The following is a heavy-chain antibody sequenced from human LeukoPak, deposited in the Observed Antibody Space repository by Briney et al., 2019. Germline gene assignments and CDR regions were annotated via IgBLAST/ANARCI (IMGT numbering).Heavy chain of an antibody. V-gene: IGHV1-18*01. CDR1: GYSFTSYG. CDR2: ISAYNGNT. CDR3: ARAPTLLKNGYSYGPGWFDP. D-gene: IGHD5-18*01. J-gene: IGHJ5*02. Sequence: GASVKVSCKASGYSFTSYGISWVRQAPGQGLEWMGWISAYNGNTNYAQKLQGRVTMTTDTSTSTAYMELRSLRSDDTAVYYCARAPTLLKNGYSYGPGWFDPWGQGTLVTVSS.